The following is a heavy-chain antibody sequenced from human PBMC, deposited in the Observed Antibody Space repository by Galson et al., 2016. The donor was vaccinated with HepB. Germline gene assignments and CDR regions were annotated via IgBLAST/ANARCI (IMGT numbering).Heavy chain of an antibody. CDR1: GFTFSSYG. Sequence: SLRLSCAASGFTFSSYGMHWVRQAPGKGLEWVAVIWYDGSKKYYADSVKGRITISRDNSKNTLFLEMNSLRAEDTAVYYCAKETPPDYGDYGGVFDIWGQGTMVTVSS. V-gene: IGHV3-33*06. D-gene: IGHD4-17*01. J-gene: IGHJ3*02. CDR2: IWYDGSKK. CDR3: AKETPPDYGDYGGVFDI.